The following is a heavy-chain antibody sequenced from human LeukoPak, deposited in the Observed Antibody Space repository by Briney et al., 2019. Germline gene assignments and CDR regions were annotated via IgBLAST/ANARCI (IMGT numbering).Heavy chain of an antibody. CDR1: GFTFSSYA. CDR3: ARSIAAAPLWH. J-gene: IGHJ1*01. CDR2: ISYDGSNK. D-gene: IGHD6-13*01. Sequence: GGSLRLSCAASGFTFSSYAMHWVRQAPGKGLEWVAVISYDGSNKYYADSVKGRFTISRDNSKNTLYLQMNSLGVEDTAVYYCARSIAAAPLWHWGQGTLVTVSS. V-gene: IGHV3-30-3*01.